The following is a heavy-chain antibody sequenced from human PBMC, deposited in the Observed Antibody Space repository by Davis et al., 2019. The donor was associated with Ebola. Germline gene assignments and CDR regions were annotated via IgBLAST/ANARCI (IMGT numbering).Heavy chain of an antibody. D-gene: IGHD5-24*01. V-gene: IGHV3-48*02. CDR3: ARVGGWLQFFVYFDY. CDR2: ISSSSSTI. CDR1: GFTFSSYS. J-gene: IGHJ4*02. Sequence: GESLKISCAASGFTFSSYSMNWVRQAPGKGLEWVSYISSSSSTIYYADSVKGRFTISRDNAKNSLYLQMNSLRDEDTAVYYCARVGGWLQFFVYFDYWGQGTLVTVSS.